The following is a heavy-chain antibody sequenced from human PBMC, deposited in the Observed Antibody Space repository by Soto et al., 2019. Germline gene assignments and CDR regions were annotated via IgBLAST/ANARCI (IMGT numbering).Heavy chain of an antibody. CDR3: ARGIKYGDDSRWFDP. J-gene: IGHJ5*02. D-gene: IGHD2-21*02. CDR1: GGTFSSYA. V-gene: IGHV1-18*01. CDR2: ISAYNGNT. Sequence: ASVKVSCKASGGTFSSYAISWVRQAPGQGLEWMGWISAYNGNTNYAQKLQGRVTMTTDTSTSTAYMELRSLRSDDTAVYYCARGIKYGDDSRWFDPWGQGTLVNVSS.